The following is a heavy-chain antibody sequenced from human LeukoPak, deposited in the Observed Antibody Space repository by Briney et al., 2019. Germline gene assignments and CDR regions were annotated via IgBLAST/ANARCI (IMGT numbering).Heavy chain of an antibody. CDR1: GYTFTGYY. D-gene: IGHD2-2*01. CDR3: ARGGYCTSTSCFLPDY. CDR2: INPNSGGT. Sequence: ASVNVSCKASGYTFTGYYMHWVRQAPGQGLEWMGWINPNSGGTKFAQKFQGRVTVTRDTSIRTAYMELSRLRSDDTAVYYCARGGYCTSTSCFLPDYWGQGTLVTVSS. V-gene: IGHV1-2*02. J-gene: IGHJ4*02.